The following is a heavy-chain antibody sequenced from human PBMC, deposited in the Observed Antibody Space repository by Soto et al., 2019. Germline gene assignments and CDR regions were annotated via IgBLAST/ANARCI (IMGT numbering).Heavy chain of an antibody. J-gene: IGHJ4*02. V-gene: IGHV4-61*01. CDR2: IYYSGST. Sequence: SETLSLTCTFSVVSVSSGRFYCSWIRQPPGKGLEWIGYIYYSGSTKYNSSLRSRVTISVDTSKNQFSLKLTSVTAADTAVYYCARSGSGSGWLGGQGTLVSVSS. D-gene: IGHD6-19*01. CDR3: ARSGSGSGWL. CDR1: VVSVSSGRFY.